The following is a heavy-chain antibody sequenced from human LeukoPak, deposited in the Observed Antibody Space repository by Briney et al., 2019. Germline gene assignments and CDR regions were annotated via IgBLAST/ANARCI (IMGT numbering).Heavy chain of an antibody. CDR2: ISSGGSPI. D-gene: IGHD6-13*01. Sequence: GGSLRLSCAASGFTFSNYYMNWVRQAPGKGLEWVSYISSGGSPIYYADSVKGRFTISRDNAENSLYLQMNSLRVEDTAVYYCARASTTWYTPDYWGQGTLVTVSS. J-gene: IGHJ4*02. CDR1: GFTFSNYY. CDR3: ARASTTWYTPDY. V-gene: IGHV3-11*04.